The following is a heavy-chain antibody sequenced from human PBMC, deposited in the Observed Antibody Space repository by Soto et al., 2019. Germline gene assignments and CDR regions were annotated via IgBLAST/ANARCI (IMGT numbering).Heavy chain of an antibody. J-gene: IGHJ4*02. CDR2: ISSSSSYI. CDR1: GFTFSSYS. CDR3: SRDSVGCETDVGYYCDY. V-gene: IGHV3-21*01. D-gene: IGHD1-26*01. Sequence: EVQLVESGGGLVKPGGSLRLSCAASGFTFSSYSMNWVRQAPGKGLEWVSSISSSSSYIYYADSVKGRFTISRDNAKNSMNLQMLRLSAEDAAVYSVSRDSVGCETDVGYYCDYWGQGTLVTVSS.